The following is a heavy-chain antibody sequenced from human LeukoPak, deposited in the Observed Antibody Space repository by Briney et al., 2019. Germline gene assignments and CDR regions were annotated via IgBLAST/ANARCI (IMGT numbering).Heavy chain of an antibody. D-gene: IGHD3-3*01. CDR2: IYTSGST. Sequence: SETLSLTCTVSGGSISSGSYYWSWIRQPAGKGLEWIGRIYTSGSTNYNPSLKSRVTISVDTFKNQFSLKLSSVTAADTAVYYCAREVGYYDFWSGSYFDYWGQGTLVTVSS. V-gene: IGHV4-61*02. CDR1: GGSISSGSYY. J-gene: IGHJ4*02. CDR3: AREVGYYDFWSGSYFDY.